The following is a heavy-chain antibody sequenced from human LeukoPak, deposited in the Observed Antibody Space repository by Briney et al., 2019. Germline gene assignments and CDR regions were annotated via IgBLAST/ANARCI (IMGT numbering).Heavy chain of an antibody. CDR1: GFIFDDYA. V-gene: IGHV3-64*01. CDR2: ISSNGGST. D-gene: IGHD6-19*01. Sequence: GRSLRLSCAASGFIFDDYAMHWVRQAPGKGLEYVSAISSNGGSTYYANSVKGRFTISRDNSKNTLYLQMGSLRAEDMAVYYCARDADIAVAGTYNWFDPWGQGTLVTVSS. CDR3: ARDADIAVAGTYNWFDP. J-gene: IGHJ5*02.